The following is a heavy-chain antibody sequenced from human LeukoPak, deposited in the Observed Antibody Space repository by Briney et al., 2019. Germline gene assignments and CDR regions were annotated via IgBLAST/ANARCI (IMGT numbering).Heavy chain of an antibody. V-gene: IGHV3-23*01. CDR3: AKANFGNWAVFPAFDI. D-gene: IGHD1-1*01. CDR1: VFVHSKYD. Sequence: LRLLRAAWVFVHSKYDMRWVRRPPGRGLEGGSGITGSGGSTYYADSVKGRFTISRDNSKNTLYLQMNSLRAEDTAVYYCAKANFGNWAVFPAFDIWGQGTMVTVSS. CDR2: ITGSGGST. J-gene: IGHJ3*02.